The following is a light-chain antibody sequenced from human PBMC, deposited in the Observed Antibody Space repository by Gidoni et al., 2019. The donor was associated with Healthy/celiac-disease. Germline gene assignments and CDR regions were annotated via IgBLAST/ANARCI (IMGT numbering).Light chain of an antibody. CDR3: QQYYSTPVA. CDR1: QSVLYSSNNKNY. V-gene: IGKV4-1*01. J-gene: IGKJ1*01. Sequence: DIVMTQSPDSLAVSLGESATINCKSSQSVLYSSNNKNYLAWYQQTPGPPPKLLIYWASTREAGVPDRFSGSGSGTDFTLTSSSLQAEDVAVYYCQQYYSTPVAFGQGTKVEIK. CDR2: WAS.